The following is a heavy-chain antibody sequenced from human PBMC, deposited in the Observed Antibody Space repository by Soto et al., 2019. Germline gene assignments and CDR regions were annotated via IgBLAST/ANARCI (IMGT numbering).Heavy chain of an antibody. CDR1: GFTFDDYA. CDR2: ISWNSGSI. CDR3: ASYCSSTSCYMEFDY. V-gene: IGHV3-9*01. Sequence: PGGSLRLSCAASGFTFDDYAMHWVRQAPGKGLEWVSGISWNSGSIGYADSVKGRFTISRDNAKNSLYLQMNSLRAEDTALYYCASYCSSTSCYMEFDYWGQGTLVTVSS. J-gene: IGHJ4*02. D-gene: IGHD2-2*02.